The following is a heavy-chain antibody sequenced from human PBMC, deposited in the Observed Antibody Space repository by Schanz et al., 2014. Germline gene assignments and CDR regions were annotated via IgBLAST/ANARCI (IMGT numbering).Heavy chain of an antibody. CDR2: INPYDDTI. J-gene: IGHJ3*02. Sequence: QVQLVQSGAEVKKPGASVKVSCKASGYTFTSYDINWVRQATGQGLEWMGLINPYDDTIDYAKKFQGRFTMTRDTSTTTVYMELSSLRSDDTAMYYCVTEKRMESGTWAKAFDIWGQGTWVTVSS. CDR3: VTEKRMESGTWAKAFDI. D-gene: IGHD3-3*01. CDR1: GYTFTSYD. V-gene: IGHV1-8*01.